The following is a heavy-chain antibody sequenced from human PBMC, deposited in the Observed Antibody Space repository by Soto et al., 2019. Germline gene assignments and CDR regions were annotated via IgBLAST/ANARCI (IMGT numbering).Heavy chain of an antibody. CDR1: GDSISSNSAA. V-gene: IGHV6-1*01. CDR2: TYYRSRWYH. J-gene: IGHJ4*02. D-gene: IGHD4-4*01. CDR3: ASYRYDY. Sequence: HSQTLSLTCAISGDSISSNSAAWNWIRQSPSRGFEWLGRTYYRSRWYHDYAVSVKSRIIINPDTSKNQVFLQLNSVTPDDTAVYYCASYRYDYWGQGTVVTVS.